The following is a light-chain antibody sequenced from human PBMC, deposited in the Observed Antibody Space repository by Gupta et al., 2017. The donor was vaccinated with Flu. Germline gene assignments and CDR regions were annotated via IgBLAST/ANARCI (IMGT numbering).Light chain of an antibody. CDR2: EVR. CDR3: SSYTSSYTYV. CDR1: SSDIGTYNR. Sequence: QSALTQPPSVSGSPGQSVTISCTGTSSDIGTYNRVSWYQQPPGTAPKLMIYEVRNRPSGVPDRFSASKSGNTASLTISGLQGEDEADYYCSSYTSSYTYVFGTGTKVTVL. J-gene: IGLJ1*01. V-gene: IGLV2-18*02.